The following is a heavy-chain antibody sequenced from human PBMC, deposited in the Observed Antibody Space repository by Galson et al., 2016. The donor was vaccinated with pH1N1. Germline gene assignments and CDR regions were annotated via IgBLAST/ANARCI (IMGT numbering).Heavy chain of an antibody. CDR2: INTKTGNP. CDR1: GFTFSNHG. J-gene: IGHJ3*02. V-gene: IGHV7-4-1*02. Sequence: SVKVSCKASGFTFSNHGINWVRQAPGQGLEWMGWINTKTGNPTYAKGFTGRFVFSLETSDNTAYLQINRLKADDTAVYYCARETPSPSPTVLRYFDWSRVLSAFDMWGRGTLVTVSS. CDR3: ARETPSPSPTVLRYFDWSRVLSAFDM. D-gene: IGHD3-9*01.